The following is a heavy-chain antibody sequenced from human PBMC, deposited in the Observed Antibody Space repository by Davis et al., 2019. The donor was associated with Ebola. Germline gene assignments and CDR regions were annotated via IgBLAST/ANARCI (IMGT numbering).Heavy chain of an antibody. Sequence: AASVKVSCKASGYTFTSYAMNWVRQAPGQGLEWMGWINTNTGNPTYAQGFTGRFVFSLDTSVSTAYLQISSLKAEDTAVYYCAREFGVAEYFSYGMDVWGQGTTVTVSS. CDR1: GYTFTSYA. D-gene: IGHD3-3*01. CDR3: AREFGVAEYFSYGMDV. J-gene: IGHJ6*02. CDR2: INTNTGNP. V-gene: IGHV7-4-1*02.